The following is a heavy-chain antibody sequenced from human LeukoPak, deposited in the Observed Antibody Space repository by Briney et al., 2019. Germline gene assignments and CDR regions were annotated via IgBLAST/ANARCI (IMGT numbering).Heavy chain of an antibody. CDR3: ATSRDSSSWGGIDY. D-gene: IGHD6-13*01. Sequence: GGSLKISCQGSGYPFTSYWIGGARQLPGKGLEGMGIIYPGDSDTRYSPSFQGQVTISADKSIFTAYLQWSSLKASDVAMYYCATSRDSSSWGGIDYWGQGTLVTVSS. CDR2: IYPGDSDT. CDR1: GYPFTSYW. V-gene: IGHV5-51*01. J-gene: IGHJ4*02.